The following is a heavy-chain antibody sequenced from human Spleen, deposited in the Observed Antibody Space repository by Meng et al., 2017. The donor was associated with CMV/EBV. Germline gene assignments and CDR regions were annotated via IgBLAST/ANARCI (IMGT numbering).Heavy chain of an antibody. Sequence: GGSLRLSCATSGFTFSSYWMHWVRQAPGKGLVWVARISPSGSTTDYAGSVKGRFTISRDNSKNTLYLQMNSLRAEDTAVYYCARDGFTIFGVVTPYYYGMDVWGQGTTVTVSS. CDR1: GFTFSSYW. D-gene: IGHD3-3*01. CDR3: ARDGFTIFGVVTPYYYGMDV. CDR2: ISPSGSTT. J-gene: IGHJ6*02. V-gene: IGHV3-74*01.